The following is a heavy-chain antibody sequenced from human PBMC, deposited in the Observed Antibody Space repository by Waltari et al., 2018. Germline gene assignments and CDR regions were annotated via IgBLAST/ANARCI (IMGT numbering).Heavy chain of an antibody. CDR3: ARHRVTIFGVTYYMDV. CDR2: IYYSGST. CDR1: GGSISSSSYY. Sequence: QLQLQESGPGLVKPSETLSLTCTVSGGSISSSSYYWGWIRQPPGKGLEWIGSIYYSGSTYYNPSLKSRVTISVDTSKNQFSLKLSSVTAADTAVYYCARHRVTIFGVTYYMDVWGKGTTVTVSS. J-gene: IGHJ6*03. D-gene: IGHD3-3*01. V-gene: IGHV4-39*01.